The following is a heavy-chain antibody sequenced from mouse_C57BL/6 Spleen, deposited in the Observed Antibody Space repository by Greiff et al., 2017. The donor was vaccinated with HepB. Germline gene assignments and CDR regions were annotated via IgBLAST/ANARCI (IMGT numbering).Heavy chain of an antibody. V-gene: IGHV1-26*01. CDR1: GYTFTDYY. D-gene: IGHD4-1*02. CDR3: ARPQLGLYYFDY. Sequence: EVQLQQSGPELVKPGASVKISCKASGYTFTDYYMNWVKQSHGKSLEWIGDINPNNGGTSYNQKFKGKSTLTVDKSSSTAYMEHRSLTSVDSAVYYCARPQLGLYYFDYWGQGTTLTVSS. CDR2: INPNNGGT. J-gene: IGHJ2*01.